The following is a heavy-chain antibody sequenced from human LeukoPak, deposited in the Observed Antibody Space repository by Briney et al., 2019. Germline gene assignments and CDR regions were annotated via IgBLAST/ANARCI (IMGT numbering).Heavy chain of an antibody. Sequence: GGSLRLSCAASGFTVSSNYMSWVRQAPGKGLEWVSVIYSGGSTYYADSVKGRFTISRDNSKNTLYLQMNSLRAEDTAVYYCAKDRTVAAAGIYYYYMDVWGKGTTVTVSS. J-gene: IGHJ6*03. CDR2: IYSGGST. V-gene: IGHV3-66*01. CDR1: GFTVSSNY. CDR3: AKDRTVAAAGIYYYYMDV. D-gene: IGHD6-13*01.